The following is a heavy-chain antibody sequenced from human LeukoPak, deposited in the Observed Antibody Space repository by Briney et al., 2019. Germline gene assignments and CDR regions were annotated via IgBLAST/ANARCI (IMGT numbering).Heavy chain of an antibody. V-gene: IGHV3-73*01. CDR2: IRSKAESYAT. CDR3: ANLYIPFNYYGSGPTGDY. Sequence: GGSLRLSCAASGFTFSGSAMHWVRQASGKGLEWVGRIRSKAESYATASAASVNGRFTISRDDSKNTAYLQMNSLRAEDTAVYYCANLYIPFNYYGSGPTGDYWGQGTLVTVSS. D-gene: IGHD3-10*01. J-gene: IGHJ4*02. CDR1: GFTFSGSA.